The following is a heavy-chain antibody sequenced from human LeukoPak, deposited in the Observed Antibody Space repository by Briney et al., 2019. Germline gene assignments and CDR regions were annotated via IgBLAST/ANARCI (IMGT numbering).Heavy chain of an antibody. CDR2: ISWNSGSI. V-gene: IGHV3-9*03. Sequence: GRSLRLSCAASGFTFDDYAMHWVRQAPGKGLEWVSGISWNSGSIGYADSVKGRFTISRDNAKNSLYLQMNSLRAEDMALYYCAKGNRDIVATPFDYWGQGTLVTVSS. D-gene: IGHD5-12*01. CDR3: AKGNRDIVATPFDY. J-gene: IGHJ4*02. CDR1: GFTFDDYA.